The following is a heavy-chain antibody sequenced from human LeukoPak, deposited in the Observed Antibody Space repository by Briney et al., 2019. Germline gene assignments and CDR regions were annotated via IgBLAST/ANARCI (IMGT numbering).Heavy chain of an antibody. CDR2: IYHSGST. V-gene: IGHV4-4*02. CDR1: GGSISSSNW. Sequence: PSETLSLTCAVSGGSISSSNWWSWVRQPPGKGLEWIGEIYHSGSTNYNPSLKSRVTISVDKSKNQFSLKLSSVTAADTAVYYCARVTHLTMIVVALDYWGQGTLVTVSS. J-gene: IGHJ4*02. CDR3: ARVTHLTMIVVALDY. D-gene: IGHD3-22*01.